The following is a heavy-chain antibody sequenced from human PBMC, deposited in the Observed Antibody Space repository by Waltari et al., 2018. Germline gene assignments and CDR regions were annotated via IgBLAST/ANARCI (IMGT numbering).Heavy chain of an antibody. J-gene: IGHJ5*02. CDR2: IYHSRST. CDR1: GYSISSGYY. Sequence: QVQLQESGPGLVKPSETLSLTCAVSGYSISSGYYWGWIRQPPGKGLEWIWSIYHSRSTYYNPSLKSRVTISVDTSKNQFSVKLSSVTAADTAVYYCARLQVVAGTGNWFDPWGQGTLVTVSS. V-gene: IGHV4-38-2*01. CDR3: ARLQVVAGTGNWFDP. D-gene: IGHD6-19*01.